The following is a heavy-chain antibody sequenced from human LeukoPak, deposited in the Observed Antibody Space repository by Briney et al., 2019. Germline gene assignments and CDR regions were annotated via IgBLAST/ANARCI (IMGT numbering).Heavy chain of an antibody. V-gene: IGHV3-15*01. Sequence: GGSLRLSCAASGFTFSNAWMSWVRQAPGKGLEWVGRIRSKTDGGTTDYAAPVKGRFSISRDDSKNTPYVQMKSLKTEDTAVYYCVTTSCFFCGGAFDIWGQGTMVTVSS. CDR3: VTTSCFFCGGAFDI. CDR1: GFTFSNAW. CDR2: IRSKTDGGTT. D-gene: IGHD2-2*01. J-gene: IGHJ3*02.